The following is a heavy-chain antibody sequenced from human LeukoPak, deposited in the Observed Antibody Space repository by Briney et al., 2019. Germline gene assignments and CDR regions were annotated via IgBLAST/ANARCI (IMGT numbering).Heavy chain of an antibody. V-gene: IGHV4-59*12. D-gene: IGHD3-10*01. Sequence: SETLSLTCIVSGGSISRYYCSWVRQPPGEGRGWIGYIYYRVSTNYNPSLKSRVTISVDTYTNQLSLKTSSVTAADPAVYSCARVKPRDHKITMVRGVFAYWGQATLVTVPS. J-gene: IGHJ4*02. CDR2: IYYRVST. CDR3: ARVKPRDHKITMVRGVFAY. CDR1: GGSISRYY.